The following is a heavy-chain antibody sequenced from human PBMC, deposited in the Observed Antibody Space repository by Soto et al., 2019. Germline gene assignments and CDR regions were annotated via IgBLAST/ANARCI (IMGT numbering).Heavy chain of an antibody. CDR3: ARYTPEKTGTSPFDY. J-gene: IGHJ4*02. CDR2: IHYSGRT. V-gene: IGHV4-39*02. Sequence: PSETLSLTCTVSGASIISRTYLWGWIRQPPGRGLEWIGSIHYSGRTYHNPSLKRRVTISADTSKNHFSLRLSAVTAADTAVYYCARYTPEKTGTSPFDYWGQGTLVTVSS. D-gene: IGHD1-7*01. CDR1: GASIISRTYL.